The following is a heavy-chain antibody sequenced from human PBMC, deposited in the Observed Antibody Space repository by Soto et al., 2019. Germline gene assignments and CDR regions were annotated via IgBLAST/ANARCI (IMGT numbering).Heavy chain of an antibody. V-gene: IGHV1-18*01. D-gene: IGHD3-22*01. Sequence: QAQLVQSGAEVKKPGASVKVSCKASGYTFTSYGISWVRQAPGQGLEWMGWVSAYDGDTNYAQKLQGRVTMTTDTSTTTAYMELRSLRSDDTAVYYCARAYHYLSNGYYSDVFDIWGQGTMVTVSS. CDR2: VSAYDGDT. CDR3: ARAYHYLSNGYYSDVFDI. CDR1: GYTFTSYG. J-gene: IGHJ3*02.